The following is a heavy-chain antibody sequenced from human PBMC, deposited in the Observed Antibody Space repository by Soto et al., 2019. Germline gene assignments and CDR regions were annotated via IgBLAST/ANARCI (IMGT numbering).Heavy chain of an antibody. Sequence: GGSLRLCCAASGFTFSSYSMNWVRQAPGKGLEWVSYISSSSSTIYYADSVKGRFTISRDNAKNSLYLQMNSLRAEDMAVYYCARNGYCSGGSCYFYYYYYYYMDVWGKGTTVTVSS. CDR3: ARNGYCSGGSCYFYYYYYYYMDV. V-gene: IGHV3-48*01. D-gene: IGHD2-15*01. J-gene: IGHJ6*03. CDR1: GFTFSSYS. CDR2: ISSSSSTI.